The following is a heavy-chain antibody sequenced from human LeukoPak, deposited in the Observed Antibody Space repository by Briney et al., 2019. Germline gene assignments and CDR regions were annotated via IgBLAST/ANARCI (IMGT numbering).Heavy chain of an antibody. CDR2: IWYDGSNK. V-gene: IGHV3-33*06. CDR3: AKGGYYDSSGLADY. Sequence: GGSLRLSCAASGLTFSSYGMHWVRQAPGKGLEWVAVIWYDGSNKYYADSVKGRFTISRDNSKNTLYLQMNRLRAEDTAVYYCAKGGYYDSSGLADYWGQGTLVTVSS. D-gene: IGHD3-22*01. CDR1: GLTFSSYG. J-gene: IGHJ4*02.